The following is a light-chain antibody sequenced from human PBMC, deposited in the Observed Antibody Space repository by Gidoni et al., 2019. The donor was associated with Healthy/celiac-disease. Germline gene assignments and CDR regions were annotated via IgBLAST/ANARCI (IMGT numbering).Light chain of an antibody. J-gene: IGKJ2*04. CDR2: DAS. CDR1: QGISSA. V-gene: IGKV1-13*02. CDR3: QQFNSYPCS. Sequence: AIQLLQSPSSLSASVGDRVTITCRASQGISSALAWYQQKPGKAPKLLIYDASSLESGVPSRFSGSGSGTDFTLTISSLQPEDFATYYCQQFNSYPCSFGQGTKLEIK.